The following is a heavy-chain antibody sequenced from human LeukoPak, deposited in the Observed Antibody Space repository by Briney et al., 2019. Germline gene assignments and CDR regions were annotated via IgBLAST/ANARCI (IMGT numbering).Heavy chain of an antibody. CDR2: IIPILGIA. V-gene: IGHV1-69*04. Sequence: EASVKVSCKASGGTFSSYAISWVRQAPGQGLEWMGRIIPILGIANYAQKFQGRVTITADKSTSTAYMELSSLRSEDTAAYYCARDYGSGSPDDAFDIWGQGTMVTVSS. D-gene: IGHD3-10*01. CDR1: GGTFSSYA. CDR3: ARDYGSGSPDDAFDI. J-gene: IGHJ3*02.